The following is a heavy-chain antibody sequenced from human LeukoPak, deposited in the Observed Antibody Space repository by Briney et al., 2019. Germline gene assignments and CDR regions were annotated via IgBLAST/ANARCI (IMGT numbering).Heavy chain of an antibody. CDR2: ISYDGSNK. CDR1: GFTFSSYG. V-gene: IGHV3-30*18. Sequence: GGSLRLSCAASGFTFSSYGMHWVRQAPGKGLEWVAVISYDGSNKYYADSVKGRFTISRDNSKNTLYLQMNSLRAEDTAVYYCAKFAPNILAGFDYWGQGTLVTVSS. J-gene: IGHJ4*02. CDR3: AKFAPNILAGFDY. D-gene: IGHD2/OR15-2a*01.